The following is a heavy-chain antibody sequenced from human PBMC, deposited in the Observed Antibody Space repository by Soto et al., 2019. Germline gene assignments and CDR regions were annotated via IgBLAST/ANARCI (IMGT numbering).Heavy chain of an antibody. CDR1: GFSFSSYS. V-gene: IGHV3-33*01. D-gene: IGHD2-8*01. CDR3: ARDGSMHAFDI. Sequence: QVQLVESGGGAVQAGRSLRLSCAASGFSFSSYSLDWVRQAPGKGLEWVAAIWYDGSKTLYAESVKGRFTISRDNSQKTMFLQINSLRAEDTAVYYCARDGSMHAFDIGGQGTMVPVSS. CDR2: IWYDGSKT. J-gene: IGHJ3*02.